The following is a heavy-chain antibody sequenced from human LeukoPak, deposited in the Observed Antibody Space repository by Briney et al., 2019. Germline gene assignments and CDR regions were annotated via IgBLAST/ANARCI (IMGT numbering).Heavy chain of an antibody. CDR2: VFDSGNT. D-gene: IGHD3-3*01. J-gene: IGHJ6*03. Sequence: SETLSLTCSVSGGSMSGHYWIWIRQPQGKGLEWIGYVFDSGNTNYNPSLKSRVAISFDTASNHFSLKLNSVTASDSGIYFCARSLGDDSWVALRGYYYMDVWGRETTVTVSS. CDR3: ARSLGDDSWVALRGYYYMDV. CDR1: GGSMSGHY. V-gene: IGHV4-59*11.